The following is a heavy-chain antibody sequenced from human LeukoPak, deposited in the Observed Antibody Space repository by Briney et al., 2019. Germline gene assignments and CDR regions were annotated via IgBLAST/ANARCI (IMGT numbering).Heavy chain of an antibody. Sequence: APVKVSCKASGYTFTSYAMHWVRQAPGQRLEWMGWINAGNGNTKYSQKFQGRVTITRDTSASTAYMELSSLRSEDTAVYYCARDRGIVVPSNWFDPWGQGTLVTVSS. CDR2: INAGNGNT. D-gene: IGHD2-2*01. V-gene: IGHV1-3*01. J-gene: IGHJ5*02. CDR3: ARDRGIVVPSNWFDP. CDR1: GYTFTSYA.